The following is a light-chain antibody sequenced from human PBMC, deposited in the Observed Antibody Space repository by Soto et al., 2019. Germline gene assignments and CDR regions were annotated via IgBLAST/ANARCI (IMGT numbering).Light chain of an antibody. CDR1: QGISSY. Sequence: IQFTQSPSSLSASVGDRVTITCRASQGISSYLAWYQQKPGKAPKLLIYAASTLQSGVPSRFSGSESGTDFTLTISSLQPEDFATYYCQRYNSYSRTFGQGTKVDIK. CDR2: AAS. CDR3: QRYNSYSRT. J-gene: IGKJ1*01. V-gene: IGKV1-9*01.